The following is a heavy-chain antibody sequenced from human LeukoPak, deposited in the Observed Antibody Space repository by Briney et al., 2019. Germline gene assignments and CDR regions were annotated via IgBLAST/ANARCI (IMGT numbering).Heavy chain of an antibody. CDR1: GGSISSYY. Sequence: SETLSLTCTVSGGSISSYYWSWIRQPAGKGLEWIGRIYTSGSTNYNPSLKSRVTMSVDTSKNQFSLKLSSVTAADTAVYYCARENTMVRGVITPRFDYWGQGTLVTVSS. D-gene: IGHD3-10*01. CDR3: ARENTMVRGVITPRFDY. J-gene: IGHJ4*02. V-gene: IGHV4-4*07. CDR2: IYTSGST.